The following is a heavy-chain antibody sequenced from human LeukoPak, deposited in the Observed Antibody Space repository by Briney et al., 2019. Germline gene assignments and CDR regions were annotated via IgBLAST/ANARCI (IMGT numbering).Heavy chain of an antibody. CDR3: ARRGTDASFSFFDV. Sequence: GGSLRLSCAASGFTFSSYTMLWVRQIPGERPEWVSSISGDTTYIYYADSLKGRFTISRDNTNTSLFLQMNSLRAEDTATYFCARRGTDASFSFFDVWGQGTMVTVSS. D-gene: IGHD1-1*01. CDR2: ISGDTTYI. J-gene: IGHJ3*01. CDR1: GFTFSSYT. V-gene: IGHV3-21*01.